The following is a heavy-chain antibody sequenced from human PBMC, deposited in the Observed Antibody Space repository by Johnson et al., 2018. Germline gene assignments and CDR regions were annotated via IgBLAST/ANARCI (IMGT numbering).Heavy chain of an antibody. V-gene: IGHV4-61*02. Sequence: QVQLQEAGPGLVKPSLTLFLTCTVSGGSISSGSYYWNWIRQPAGKGLEWIGRLYTSGSTNYNPSLKSRVTILVDTSKNQFSLRLNSVTAADTAVYYCASSWGYYDIWGQGTMVTVSS. CDR1: GGSISSGSYY. J-gene: IGHJ3*02. CDR3: ASSWGYYDI. D-gene: IGHD2-15*01. CDR2: LYTSGST.